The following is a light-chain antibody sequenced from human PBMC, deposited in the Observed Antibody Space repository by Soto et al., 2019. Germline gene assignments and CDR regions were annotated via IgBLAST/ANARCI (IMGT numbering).Light chain of an antibody. CDR2: GNI. Sequence: QSVLTQPPSVSGAPGQRVTISCTGSSSNIGAGYDVHWYQQRPGTAPKLLIFGNINRPSGVPDRFSGSKSGTSASLAITGLQAEDEGDYYCQSYDSTLCARYVFGTGTKLTVL. CDR3: QSYDSTLCARYV. CDR1: SSNIGAGYD. V-gene: IGLV1-40*01. J-gene: IGLJ1*01.